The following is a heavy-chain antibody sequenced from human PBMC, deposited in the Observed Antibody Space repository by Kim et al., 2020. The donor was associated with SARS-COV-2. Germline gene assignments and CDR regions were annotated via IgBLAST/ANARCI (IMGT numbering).Heavy chain of an antibody. CDR3: ARGRGGKGNWFDP. V-gene: IGHV4-34*01. D-gene: IGHD2-15*01. J-gene: IGHJ5*02. CDR1: GGSFSGYY. CDR2: INHSGST. Sequence: SETLSLTCAVYGGSFSGYYWSWIRQPPGKGLEWIGEINHSGSTNYNPSLKSRVTISVDTSKNQFSLKLSSVTAADTAVYYCARGRGGKGNWFDPWGQGTL.